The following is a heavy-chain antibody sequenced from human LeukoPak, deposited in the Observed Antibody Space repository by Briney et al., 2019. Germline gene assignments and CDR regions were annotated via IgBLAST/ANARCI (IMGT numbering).Heavy chain of an antibody. D-gene: IGHD2-2*01. J-gene: IGHJ4*02. Sequence: PSETLSLTCAVYGGSFSGYYWSWIRQPPGKGLEWIGEINHSGSTNYNPSLKSRVTISVDTSKNQFSLKLSSVTAADTAVYYCARGRAPVVVPAALYYSFDYWGQGTLVTVSS. V-gene: IGHV4-34*01. CDR3: ARGRAPVVVPAALYYSFDY. CDR1: GGSFSGYY. CDR2: INHSGST.